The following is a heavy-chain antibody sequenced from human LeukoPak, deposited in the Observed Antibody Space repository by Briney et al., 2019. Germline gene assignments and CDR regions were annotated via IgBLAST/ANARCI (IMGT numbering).Heavy chain of an antibody. CDR2: TYYRSKWYN. V-gene: IGHV6-1*01. CDR1: GDSVSSNSAA. D-gene: IGHD1-26*01. CDR3: ARDMEPPVHRYYGMDV. Sequence: SQTLSLTCAISGDSVSSNSAAWNWIRQSPSRGLEWLGRTYYRSKWYNDYAVSVKSRITINPDTSKNQFSLQLNSVTPEDTAVYCCARDMEPPVHRYYGMDVWGQGTTVTVSS. J-gene: IGHJ6*02.